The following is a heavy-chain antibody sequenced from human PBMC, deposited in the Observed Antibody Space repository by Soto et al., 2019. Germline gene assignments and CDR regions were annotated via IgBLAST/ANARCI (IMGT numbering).Heavy chain of an antibody. Sequence: APLKVSCKASGYTFNRYGISWVRQAPGQRLEWMGWISAYNGNTNYAQKLQGRVTMTTDTSTSTAYMELRSLRSDDTAVYYCARDYDFWSGYYTGSRVYNDYWGQGTLVNVSS. J-gene: IGHJ4*02. D-gene: IGHD3-3*01. CDR2: ISAYNGNT. CDR1: GYTFNRYG. CDR3: ARDYDFWSGYYTGSRVYNDY. V-gene: IGHV1-18*01.